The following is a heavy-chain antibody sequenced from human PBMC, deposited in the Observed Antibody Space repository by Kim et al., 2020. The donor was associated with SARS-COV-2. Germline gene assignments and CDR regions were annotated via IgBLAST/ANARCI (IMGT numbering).Heavy chain of an antibody. D-gene: IGHD3-3*01. V-gene: IGHV4-39*01. CDR3: ARGIFGVVIIPYYYYYMDV. Sequence: PRKGQELIGSISYRGRTYSNPSLKSRVTISVDTSKNQISLKLSSVTAADTGVYYCARGIFGVVIIPYYYYYMDVWGKGTTVTVSS. CDR2: ISYRGRT. J-gene: IGHJ6*03.